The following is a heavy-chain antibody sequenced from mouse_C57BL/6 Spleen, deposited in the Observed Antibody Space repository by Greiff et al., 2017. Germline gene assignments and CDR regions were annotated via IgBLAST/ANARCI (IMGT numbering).Heavy chain of an antibody. CDR2: IDPSDSYT. Sequence: QVQLQQSGAELVMPGASVKLSCTASGYTFTSYWMHWVKQRPGQGLEWIGEIDPSDSYTNYNHKFKGKSTLTVDKSSSTAYMQLSSLTSEDSAVYYCARVYYGYDDYWGKGTTLTVSS. J-gene: IGHJ2*01. V-gene: IGHV1-69*01. CDR1: GYTFTSYW. D-gene: IGHD2-2*01. CDR3: ARVYYGYDDY.